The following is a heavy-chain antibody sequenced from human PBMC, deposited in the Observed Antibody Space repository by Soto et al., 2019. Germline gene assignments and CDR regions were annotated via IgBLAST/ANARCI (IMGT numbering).Heavy chain of an antibody. V-gene: IGHV3-30*18. CDR1: GGTFSSYG. J-gene: IGHJ6*02. Sequence: GGSLRLSCAASGGTFSSYGMHWVRQAPGKGLEWVAVISYDGSNKYYADSVKGRFTISRDNSKNTLYLQMNSLRAEDTAVYYCAKDSRGAAASPFYYYYGMDVWGQGTTVTVSS. CDR2: ISYDGSNK. CDR3: AKDSRGAAASPFYYYYGMDV. D-gene: IGHD2-2*01.